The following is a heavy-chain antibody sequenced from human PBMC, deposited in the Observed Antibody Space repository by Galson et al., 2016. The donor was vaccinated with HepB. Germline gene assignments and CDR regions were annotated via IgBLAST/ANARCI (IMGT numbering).Heavy chain of an antibody. J-gene: IGHJ1*01. CDR1: GFTVSDNH. Sequence: SLRLSCAAAGFTVSDNHVTWIRQAPGKGLECVSVIFGRGNTYYADSVEGRFTISRDNARNTVYLQMNSLRAEDTAVYYCARYGDEAGWNFHQWGQGTLVTVSS. D-gene: IGHD6-19*01. CDR3: ARYGDEAGWNFHQ. V-gene: IGHV3-53*01. CDR2: IFGRGNT.